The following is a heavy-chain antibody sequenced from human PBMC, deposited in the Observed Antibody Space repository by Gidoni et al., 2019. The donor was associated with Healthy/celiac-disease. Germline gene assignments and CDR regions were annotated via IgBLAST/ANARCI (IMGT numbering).Heavy chain of an antibody. Sequence: EVQLVQSGAEVKKHGESLKIYCKGSGYSFTSYWIGWVRKMPGKGLEWMGIIYPGDSDTRYIPSFQGQVTISADKSISTAYLQWSSLKASDTAMYYCARLPMGMATINYFDIWGQGTMVTVSS. CDR1: GYSFTSYW. J-gene: IGHJ3*02. D-gene: IGHD5-12*01. CDR2: IYPGDSDT. V-gene: IGHV5-51*01. CDR3: ARLPMGMATINYFDI.